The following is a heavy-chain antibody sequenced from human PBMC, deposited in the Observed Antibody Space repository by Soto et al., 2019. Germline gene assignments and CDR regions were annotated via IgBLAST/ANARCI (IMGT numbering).Heavy chain of an antibody. CDR1: GYTFTSYA. Sequence: ASVKVSCKASGYTFTSYAMHWVRQAPGQRLEWMGWINAGNGNTKYSQKLQGRVTITRDTSASTAYMELSSLRAEDTAVYYCARELTTTYYYYYMDVWGKGTTVTVSS. CDR3: ARELTTTYYYYYMDV. CDR2: INAGNGNT. J-gene: IGHJ6*03. V-gene: IGHV1-3*01.